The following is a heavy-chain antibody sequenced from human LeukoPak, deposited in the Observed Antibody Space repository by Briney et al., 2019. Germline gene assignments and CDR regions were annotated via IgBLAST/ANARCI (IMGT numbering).Heavy chain of an antibody. Sequence: PSETLSLTCTVSGGSISSSSYYWGWIRQPPGKGLEWIGSIYYSGSTYYNPSLKSRVTISVDTSKNQFSLKLSSVTAADTAVYYCARRALRSRAFDYWGQGTLVTVSS. CDR2: IYYSGST. D-gene: IGHD3-16*01. CDR3: ARRALRSRAFDY. V-gene: IGHV4-39*07. CDR1: GGSISSSSYY. J-gene: IGHJ4*02.